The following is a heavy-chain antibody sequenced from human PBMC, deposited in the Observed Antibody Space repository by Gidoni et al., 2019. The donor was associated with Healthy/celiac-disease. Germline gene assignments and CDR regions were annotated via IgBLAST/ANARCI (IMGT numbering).Heavy chain of an antibody. J-gene: IGHJ5*02. Sequence: QLQLQESGPGLVKPSETLSLTCTVSGGSISSSSYYWGWIRQPPGKGLEWIGSIYYSGSTYYNPSLNSRVTISVDTSKNQFSLKLSSVTAADTAGYYCAKPTYDSRFDPWGQGTLVTVSS. CDR3: AKPTYDSRFDP. D-gene: IGHD3-3*01. CDR1: GGSISSSSYY. V-gene: IGHV4-39*01. CDR2: IYYSGST.